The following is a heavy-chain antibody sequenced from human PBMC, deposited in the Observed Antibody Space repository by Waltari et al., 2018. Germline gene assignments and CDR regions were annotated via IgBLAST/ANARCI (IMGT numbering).Heavy chain of an antibody. D-gene: IGHD6-13*01. Sequence: QVQLQQWGAGLLKPSETLSLTCAVYGGSFSGYYWSWIRQPPGKGLEWIGEINYSGGTNYSPSLNSRVTISVDTSKNQFSLKLSSVTAADTAVYYCARGGRGYSSSWENWFDPWGQGTLVTVSS. J-gene: IGHJ5*02. CDR3: ARGGRGYSSSWENWFDP. V-gene: IGHV4-34*01. CDR2: INYSGGT. CDR1: GGSFSGYY.